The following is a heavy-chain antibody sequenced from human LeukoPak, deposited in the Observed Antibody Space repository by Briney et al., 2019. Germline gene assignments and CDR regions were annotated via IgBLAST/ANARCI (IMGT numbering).Heavy chain of an antibody. CDR2: ISSSGDGT. J-gene: IGHJ5*02. Sequence: GGSLRLSCVGSGFTFSNYAMTWVRQGPGKGLEWVSTISSSGDGTFYADSVKGRFTISRDNSKNTLYLQMNSLRVEDTAVYYCAKEVVVVVAATRFDPWGQGTLVTVSS. CDR1: GFTFSNYA. D-gene: IGHD2-15*01. CDR3: AKEVVVVVAATRFDP. V-gene: IGHV3-23*01.